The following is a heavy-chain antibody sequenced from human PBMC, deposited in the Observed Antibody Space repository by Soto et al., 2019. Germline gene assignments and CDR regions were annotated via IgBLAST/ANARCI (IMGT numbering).Heavy chain of an antibody. V-gene: IGHV3-23*01. CDR2: IIGSGGST. D-gene: IGHD3-22*01. Sequence: AGGSLRLSCAASGLTFNNYAMSWVRQAPGKGLEWVSAIIGSGGSTYYADSVKGRFTISRDNSKSTLYLQMDSLRAEDTAVYYCAKDSAYYNSRGFDYWGQGTLVTVSS. CDR3: AKDSAYYNSRGFDY. CDR1: GLTFNNYA. J-gene: IGHJ4*02.